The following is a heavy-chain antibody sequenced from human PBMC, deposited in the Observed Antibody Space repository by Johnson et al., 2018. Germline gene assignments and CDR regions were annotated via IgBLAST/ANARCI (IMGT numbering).Heavy chain of an antibody. CDR2: IDSDGSST. D-gene: IGHD3-3*01. CDR3: ARDVGWFDGFDI. Sequence: EVQLVESGGGLVQPGGSLRLSCAVSGFTFSTYLMHWVRQAPGKGLVWVSRIDSDGSSTDYADSVRGRFTISRDNAKNTLYLQMNSLRAEDTAVYYCARDVGWFDGFDIWGQGTMVTVSS. V-gene: IGHV3-74*01. J-gene: IGHJ3*02. CDR1: GFTFSTYL.